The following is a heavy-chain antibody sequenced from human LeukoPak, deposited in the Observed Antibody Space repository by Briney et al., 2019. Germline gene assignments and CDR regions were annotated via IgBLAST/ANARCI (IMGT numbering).Heavy chain of an antibody. J-gene: IGHJ2*01. CDR2: ISSGGYTM. CDR1: GFTFSAYY. V-gene: IGHV3-11*01. D-gene: IGHD6-13*01. Sequence: GGSLRLSCAASGFTFSAYYMNWIRQAPGKGLEWVSYISSGGYTMYYADSVKGRFTISRDNAKNSLYLQMNSLRAEDTAVYYCARVGPAAAGRGYWYFDLWGRGTLVTVSS. CDR3: ARVGPAAAGRGYWYFDL.